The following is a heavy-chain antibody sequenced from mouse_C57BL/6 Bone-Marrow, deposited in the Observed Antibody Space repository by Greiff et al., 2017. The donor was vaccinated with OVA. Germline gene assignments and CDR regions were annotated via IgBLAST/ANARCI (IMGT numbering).Heavy chain of an antibody. CDR2: IDPSDSYT. D-gene: IGHD2-1*01. CDR1: GYTFTSYW. J-gene: IGHJ4*01. V-gene: IGHV1-59*01. Sequence: VQLQQPGAELVRPGTSVKLSCKASGYTFTSYWMQWVKQRPGQGLEWIGVIDPSDSYTNYNQKFKGKATLTVDTSSSTAYMQLSSLTSEDSAVYYGARHSSRYCNYEVDYWGQGTTVTVSS. CDR3: ARHSSRYCNYEVDY.